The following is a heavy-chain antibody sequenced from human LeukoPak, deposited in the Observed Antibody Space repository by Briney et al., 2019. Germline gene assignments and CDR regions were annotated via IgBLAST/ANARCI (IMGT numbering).Heavy chain of an antibody. Sequence: SETLSLTCTVSGGSISSSSYYWGWIRQPPGKGLEWIGSIYYSGSTYYNPSLKSRVTISVDTSKNQFSLKLSSVTAADTAVYYCARDHGYYYGSGSYYPQPFDYWGQGTLVTVSS. V-gene: IGHV4-39*07. J-gene: IGHJ4*02. D-gene: IGHD3-10*01. CDR1: GGSISSSSYY. CDR3: ARDHGYYYGSGSYYPQPFDY. CDR2: IYYSGST.